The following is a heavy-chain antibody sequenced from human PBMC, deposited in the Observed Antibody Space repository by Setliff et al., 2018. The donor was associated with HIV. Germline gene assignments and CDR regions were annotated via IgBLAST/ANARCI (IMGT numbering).Heavy chain of an antibody. J-gene: IGHJ6*03. CDR1: GGSISSYY. V-gene: IGHV4-59*01. Sequence: SETLSLTCTVSGGSISSYYWTWIRQPPGKGLEWIGHIYYSGSTNYNPSLKSRVTISVDTSRNQFSLKLSSVTAADTAVYYCARAPSDYYYYYMDVWGKGTTVTVSS. CDR2: IYYSGST. CDR3: ARAPSDYYYYYMDV.